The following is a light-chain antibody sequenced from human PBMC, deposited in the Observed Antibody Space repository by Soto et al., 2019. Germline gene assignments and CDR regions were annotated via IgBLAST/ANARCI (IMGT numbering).Light chain of an antibody. V-gene: IGKV3-11*01. Sequence: EIVLTQSPATLSLSPGERATLSCRASQSISSSLAWYQQKPGQAPRLLIYDASTRATGFPARFSGSGSGTDFTLTIGSLEPEDFGVYYCQQRSEWPPLTFGGGTKVEIK. CDR3: QQRSEWPPLT. CDR2: DAS. J-gene: IGKJ4*01. CDR1: QSISSS.